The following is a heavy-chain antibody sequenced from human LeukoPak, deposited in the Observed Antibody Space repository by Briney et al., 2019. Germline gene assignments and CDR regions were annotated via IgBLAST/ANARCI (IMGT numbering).Heavy chain of an antibody. CDR2: ISSSSSYI. J-gene: IGHJ4*02. V-gene: IGHV3-21*01. CDR3: ARGLVISEIGRPDY. CDR1: GFTFSSYS. Sequence: GGSLRLSCAASGFTFSSYSMNWVRQAPGKGLEWVSSISSSSSYIYYADSVKGRFTISRDNAKNSLYLQMNSLRAEDTAVYYCARGLVISEIGRPDYWGQGTLVTVSS. D-gene: IGHD1-26*01.